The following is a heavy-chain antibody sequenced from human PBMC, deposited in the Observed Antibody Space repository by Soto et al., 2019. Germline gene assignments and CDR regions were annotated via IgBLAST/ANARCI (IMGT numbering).Heavy chain of an antibody. CDR3: ARGGLRYFDWGSHDAFDI. V-gene: IGHV1-46*03. J-gene: IGHJ3*02. D-gene: IGHD3-9*01. CDR1: GYTFTSYY. Sequence: ASVKVSCKASGYTFTSYYMHWVRQAPGQGLEWMGIINPSGGSTSYAQKFQGRVTMTRDTSTSTVYMELSSLRSEDTAVYYCARGGLRYFDWGSHDAFDIWGQGTTVTVSS. CDR2: INPSGGST.